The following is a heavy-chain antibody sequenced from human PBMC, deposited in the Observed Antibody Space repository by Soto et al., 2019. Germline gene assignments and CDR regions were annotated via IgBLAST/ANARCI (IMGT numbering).Heavy chain of an antibody. Sequence: EVQLVETGGGLIQPGGSLRLSCAASGFTVSSNYMSWVRQAPGKGLEWVSVIYSGGSTYYADSVKGRFTISRDNSKNKLYLQMNSLRAEDTAVYYCASEVPGGSGSYSPYYYGMDVWGQGTTVTVSS. D-gene: IGHD3-10*01. CDR1: GFTVSSNY. V-gene: IGHV3-53*02. CDR3: ASEVPGGSGSYSPYYYGMDV. CDR2: IYSGGST. J-gene: IGHJ6*02.